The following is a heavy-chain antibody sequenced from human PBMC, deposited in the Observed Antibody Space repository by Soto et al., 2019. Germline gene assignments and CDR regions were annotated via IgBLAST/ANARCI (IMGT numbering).Heavy chain of an antibody. CDR1: GYTFTSYG. Sequence: VASVKVSCKASGYTFTSYGISWVRQAPGQGLEWMGWISAYNGNTNYAQKLQGRVTMTTDTSTSTAYMELRSLRSDDTAVYYCARDYEAYSSSWAWWFDPWGQGTLVTVSS. CDR3: ARDYEAYSSSWAWWFDP. J-gene: IGHJ5*02. V-gene: IGHV1-18*01. CDR2: ISAYNGNT. D-gene: IGHD6-13*01.